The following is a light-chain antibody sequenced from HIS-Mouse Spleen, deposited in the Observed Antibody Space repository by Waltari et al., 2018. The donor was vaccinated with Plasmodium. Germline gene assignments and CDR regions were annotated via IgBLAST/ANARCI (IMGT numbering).Light chain of an antibody. Sequence: SYELTQPPSVPVSPGQTARITCSGDALPKHYAYWYQQKPGQAPVLVIYKDSERPSGIPERFSGSSSGTTVTLTISGVQAEDEADYYCQSADSSGTPNWVFGGGTKLTVL. V-gene: IGLV3-25*03. CDR2: KDS. J-gene: IGLJ3*02. CDR3: QSADSSGTPNWV. CDR1: ALPKHY.